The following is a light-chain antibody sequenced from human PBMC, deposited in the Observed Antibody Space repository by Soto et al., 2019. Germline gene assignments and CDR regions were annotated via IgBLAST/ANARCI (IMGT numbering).Light chain of an antibody. CDR3: TSYASGSTHVV. Sequence: QSALTQPASVSGSPGQSITLSCTGTSSDIGGYDYVSWYQRHPGKAPKLIIYDVNNRPSGVSNRFSGSKSGNTASLTISGLQAEDEADYYCTSYASGSTHVVFGGGTNFTVL. CDR1: SSDIGGYDY. V-gene: IGLV2-14*01. CDR2: DVN. J-gene: IGLJ2*01.